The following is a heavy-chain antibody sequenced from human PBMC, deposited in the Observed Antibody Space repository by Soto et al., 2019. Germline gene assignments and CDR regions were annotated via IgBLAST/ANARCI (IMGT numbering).Heavy chain of an antibody. J-gene: IGHJ6*02. CDR3: AKYDENYYDGMDV. CDR2: IYYSGNT. D-gene: IGHD3-3*01. CDR1: GGSISSGYYY. Sequence: PSETLSLTCSVSGGSISSGYYYWSWIRQPPGKGLEWIGNIYYSGNTYYNPSLKSRLIISIDTSKNQLSLRLSSVTAADTAVYFCAKYDENYYDGMDVWGQGTTVTVSS. V-gene: IGHV4-30-4*01.